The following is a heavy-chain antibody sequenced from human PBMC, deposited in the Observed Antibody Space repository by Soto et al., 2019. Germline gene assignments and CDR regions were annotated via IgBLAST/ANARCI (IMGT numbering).Heavy chain of an antibody. J-gene: IGHJ4*02. V-gene: IGHV4-34*01. CDR3: ARSRIAAATGDYFDY. D-gene: IGHD6-13*01. Sequence: PSETLSLTCTVSGGSISSYYWSWIRQPPGKGLEWIGEINHSGSTNYNPSLKSRVTISVDTSKNQFSLKLSSVTAADTAVYYCARSRIAAATGDYFDYWDQGTLVTVSS. CDR2: INHSGST. CDR1: GGSISSYY.